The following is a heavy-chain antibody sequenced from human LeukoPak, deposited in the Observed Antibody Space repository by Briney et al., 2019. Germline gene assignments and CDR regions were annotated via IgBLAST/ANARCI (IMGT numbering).Heavy chain of an antibody. CDR1: GFTVSSDY. D-gene: IGHD5-12*01. J-gene: IGHJ4*02. CDR3: GGVGDGYNDNY. Sequence: GGSLRLSSAASGFTVSSDYMGWVRQAPEKGLEWVSLISSGGSTYYADSLKGRFTISRDNSKNTLYLQMNSLRAEDTAVYYCGGVGDGYNDNYWGQGTLVTVSS. V-gene: IGHV3-66*01. CDR2: ISSGGST.